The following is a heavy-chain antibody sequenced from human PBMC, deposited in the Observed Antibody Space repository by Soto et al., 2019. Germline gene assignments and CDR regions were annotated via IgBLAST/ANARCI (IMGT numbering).Heavy chain of an antibody. Sequence: ASVKVSCKASGYTFTGYYMHWVRQAPGQGLEWMGWINPNSGGTNYAQKFQGWVTMTRDTSISTAYMELSRLRSDDTAVYYCARANYDSSAEAAFDIWGQGTMVTVS. J-gene: IGHJ3*02. CDR1: GYTFTGYY. CDR3: ARANYDSSAEAAFDI. D-gene: IGHD3-22*01. CDR2: INPNSGGT. V-gene: IGHV1-2*04.